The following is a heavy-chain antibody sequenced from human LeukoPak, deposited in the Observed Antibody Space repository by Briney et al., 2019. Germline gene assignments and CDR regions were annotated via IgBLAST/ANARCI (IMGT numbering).Heavy chain of an antibody. V-gene: IGHV3-30*18. J-gene: IGHJ6*02. CDR1: GFTFSSYG. Sequence: QPGGSLRLSCAASGFTFSSYGMHWVRQAPGKGLEWVAVISYDGSNKYYADSVKGRFTISRDNSKNTLYLQMNSLRAEDTAVYYCAKDPRRFGESAPAYYYYYGMDVWGQGTTVTVSS. CDR2: ISYDGSNK. D-gene: IGHD3-10*01. CDR3: AKDPRRFGESAPAYYYYYGMDV.